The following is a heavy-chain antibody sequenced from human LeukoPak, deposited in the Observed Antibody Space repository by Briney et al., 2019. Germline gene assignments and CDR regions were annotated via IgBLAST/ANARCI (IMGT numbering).Heavy chain of an antibody. V-gene: IGHV1-46*01. D-gene: IGHD2-2*01. CDR1: GYTLTRYY. CDR2: INPSGGST. CDR3: ARGLARRSWVVPAAHVSYYFDY. J-gene: IGHJ4*02. Sequence: ASVKVSCKASGYTLTRYYMHWVRQAPGQGLVWMGIINPSGGSTSYAQKFQGRVTMTRDTSTSTVYMELSSLRSEDTAVYYCARGLARRSWVVPAAHVSYYFDYWGQGNLVTVSS.